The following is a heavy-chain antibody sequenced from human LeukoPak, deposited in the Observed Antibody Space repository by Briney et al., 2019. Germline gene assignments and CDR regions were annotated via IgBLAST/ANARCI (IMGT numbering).Heavy chain of an antibody. CDR1: SGSISSYY. CDR3: AGAYYYASGIAY. J-gene: IGHJ4*02. CDR2: VYYGGST. Sequence: PSETPSLTCTVSSGSISSYYWTWVRQPPGKGLEWMGYVYYGGSTKYNPSLKSRVTMSLDMSKNQFSLNLSSVTAADTAVYYCAGAYYYASGIAYWGQGTLVTVSS. D-gene: IGHD3-10*01. V-gene: IGHV4-59*01.